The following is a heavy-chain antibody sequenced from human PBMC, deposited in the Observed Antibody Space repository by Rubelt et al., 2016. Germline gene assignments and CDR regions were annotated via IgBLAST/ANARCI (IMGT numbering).Heavy chain of an antibody. V-gene: IGHV1-69*06. D-gene: IGHD3-9*01. CDR3: ASPPYDILTGYDYYYGMDV. J-gene: IGHJ6*02. Sequence: QVPLVQSGAEVKKPGSSVKVSCKASGGTFSSYAISWVRQAPGQGLEWMGGIIPIFGTATYAQKFQGRVTITADKSTSTAYMELSSLRSEDTAVYYCASPPYDILTGYDYYYGMDVWGQGTTVTVSS. CDR1: GGTFSSYA. CDR2: IIPIFGTA.